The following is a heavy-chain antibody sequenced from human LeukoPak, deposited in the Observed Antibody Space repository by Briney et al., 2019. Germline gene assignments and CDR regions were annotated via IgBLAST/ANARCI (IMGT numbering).Heavy chain of an antibody. CDR3: ARCRSSQYSSSWYGFDY. D-gene: IGHD6-13*01. V-gene: IGHV4-39*07. J-gene: IGHJ4*02. CDR2: IYYSGST. CDR1: GGSISSSSYY. Sequence: PSETLSLTCTVSGGSISSSSYYWGWIRQPPGKGLEWIGSIYYSGSTYYNPSLKSRVTISVDTSKNQFSLKLSSVTAADTAVYYGARCRSSQYSSSWYGFDYWGQGTLVTVSS.